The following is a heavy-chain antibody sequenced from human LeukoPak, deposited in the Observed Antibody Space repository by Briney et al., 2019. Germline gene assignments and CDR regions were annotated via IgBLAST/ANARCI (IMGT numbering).Heavy chain of an antibody. CDR3: ARAIVVVPAGSEDYYYYGMDV. CDR1: GGSFSGYY. CDR2: INHSGST. V-gene: IGHV4-34*01. Sequence: SETLSLTCAVYGGSFSGYYWSWIRQPPGKGLEWIGEINHSGSTNYNPSLKGRVTISVDTSKNQFSLKLSSVTAADTAVYYCARAIVVVPAGSEDYYYYGMDVWGQGTTVTVSS. D-gene: IGHD2-2*01. J-gene: IGHJ6*02.